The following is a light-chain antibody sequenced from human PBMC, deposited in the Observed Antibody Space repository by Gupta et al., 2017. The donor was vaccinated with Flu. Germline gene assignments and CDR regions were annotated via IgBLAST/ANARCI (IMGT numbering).Light chain of an antibody. CDR2: AAS. Sequence: QLTPSLSSLSASVGNRVTITCRASQSISSYLNWYQQKPGKAPKLLIYAASSLQSGVPSRFSGSGSGTDFTLTISSLQPEDFATYYCQQSYSTPRTFGQGTKVEIK. CDR1: QSISSY. CDR3: QQSYSTPRT. V-gene: IGKV1-39*01. J-gene: IGKJ1*01.